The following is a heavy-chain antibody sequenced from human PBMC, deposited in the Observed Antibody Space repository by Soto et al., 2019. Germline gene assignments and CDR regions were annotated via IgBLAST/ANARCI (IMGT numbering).Heavy chain of an antibody. V-gene: IGHV1-69*13. CDR2: IIPIFGTA. D-gene: IGHD5-18*01. CDR1: GGTFSSYA. CDR3: ARAKTELTAMVTPGYYFYGLDV. Sequence: GASVKVSCKASGGTFSSYAISWVRQAPGQGLEWMGGIIPIFGTANYAQKFQGRVTITADESTSTAYMELSSLRSEDTAVYYCARAKTELTAMVTPGYYFYGLDVWGQGTKVTVSS. J-gene: IGHJ6*02.